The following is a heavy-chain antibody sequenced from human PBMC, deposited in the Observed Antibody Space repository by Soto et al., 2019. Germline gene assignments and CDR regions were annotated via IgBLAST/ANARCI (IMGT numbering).Heavy chain of an antibody. J-gene: IGHJ5*02. V-gene: IGHV3-33*01. D-gene: IGHD3-10*01. CDR2: IWYDGSNK. Sequence: GGSLRLSCAASGFTFSSYGMHWVRQAPGKGLEWVAVIWYDGSNKYYADSVKGRFTVSRDNAKNLLYLQMTSLRVEDTAVYFCGRVSSASGTFGWLDPWGQGTLVTVSS. CDR1: GFTFSSYG. CDR3: GRVSSASGTFGWLDP.